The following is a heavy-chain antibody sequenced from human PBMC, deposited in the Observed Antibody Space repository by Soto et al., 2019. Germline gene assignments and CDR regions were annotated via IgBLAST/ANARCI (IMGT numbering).Heavy chain of an antibody. J-gene: IGHJ5*02. D-gene: IGHD2-8*01. V-gene: IGHV5-51*01. CDR3: ARLSRRVAQESNYFDP. CDR2: IYPGDSDS. Sequence: GESLKISCKVSGYSFSTSWMGWVCQLPGKGLEWMGIIYPGDSDSRYGPSFEGHVTFSVDKSISTAYLEWSSLKASDTAIYYCARLSRRVAQESNYFDPWGQGTLVIVSS. CDR1: GYSFSTSW.